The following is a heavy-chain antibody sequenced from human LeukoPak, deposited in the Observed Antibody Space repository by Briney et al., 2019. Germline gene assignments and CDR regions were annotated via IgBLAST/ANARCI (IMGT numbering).Heavy chain of an antibody. CDR1: GYTFTSYA. J-gene: IGHJ4*02. Sequence: GASVTVSCKASGYTFTSYAMHWVRQAPGQRLEWMGWINAGNGNTKYSQKFQGRVTITRDTSASTAYMELSSLRSEGTAVYYCARGSGSYTFDYWGQGTLVTVSS. D-gene: IGHD3-10*01. CDR2: INAGNGNT. CDR3: ARGSGSYTFDY. V-gene: IGHV1-3*01.